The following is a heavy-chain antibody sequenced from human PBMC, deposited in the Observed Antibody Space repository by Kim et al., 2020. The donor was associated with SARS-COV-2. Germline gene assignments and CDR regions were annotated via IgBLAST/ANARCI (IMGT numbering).Heavy chain of an antibody. D-gene: IGHD6-13*01. CDR2: AYYIGNT. CDR3: SGHHRYGSV. CDR1: GGSLSSSSYY. V-gene: IGHV4-39*01. J-gene: IGHJ3*01. Sequence: SETLSLTCTVSGGSLSSSSYYWGWIRQPPGKGLAWIGTAYYIGNTYYNPSRKSRVTISVDTSKNQFSLELGSVTATYTAVYYWSGHHRYGSVW.